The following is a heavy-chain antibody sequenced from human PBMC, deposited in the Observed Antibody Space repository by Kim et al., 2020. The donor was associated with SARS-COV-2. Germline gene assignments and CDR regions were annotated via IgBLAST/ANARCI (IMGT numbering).Heavy chain of an antibody. CDR1: GYSFTSYW. Sequence: GESLKISCKGSGYSFTSYWISWVRQMPGKGLEWMGRIDPSDSYTNYSPSFQGHVTISADKSISTAYLQWSSLKASDTAMYYCARLGDPSGYDNTPDYWGQGTLVTVSS. CDR3: ARLGDPSGYDNTPDY. D-gene: IGHD5-12*01. J-gene: IGHJ4*02. V-gene: IGHV5-10-1*01. CDR2: IDPSDSYT.